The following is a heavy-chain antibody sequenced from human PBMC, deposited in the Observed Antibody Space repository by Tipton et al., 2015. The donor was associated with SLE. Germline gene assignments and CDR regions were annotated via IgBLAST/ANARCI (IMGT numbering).Heavy chain of an antibody. D-gene: IGHD6-13*01. V-gene: IGHV4-39*02. CDR3: AREGSSWYDAFDI. J-gene: IGHJ3*02. CDR1: GGSISSSSYY. CDR2: IYYSGST. Sequence: TLSLTCTVSGGSISSSSYYWGWIRQPPGKGLEWIGSIYYSGSTYYNPSLKSRVTISVDTSKNQFSLKLSSVTAADTAVYYCAREGSSWYDAFDIWGQGTMVTVSS.